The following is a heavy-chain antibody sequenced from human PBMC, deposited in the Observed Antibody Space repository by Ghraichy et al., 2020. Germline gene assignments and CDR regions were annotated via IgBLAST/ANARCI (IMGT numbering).Heavy chain of an antibody. Sequence: GGSLRLSCAASGFTFSSYEMNWVRQAPGKAPEWLAYISNGGSSVYYAASVRGRFTISRDDAENSLFLQMDSLRAEDTAVYYCARGQWIQLSLPLFFDFWGQGALVT. J-gene: IGHJ4*02. CDR3: ARGQWIQLSLPLFFDF. CDR1: GFTFSSYE. CDR2: ISNGGSSV. D-gene: IGHD5-18*01. V-gene: IGHV3-48*03.